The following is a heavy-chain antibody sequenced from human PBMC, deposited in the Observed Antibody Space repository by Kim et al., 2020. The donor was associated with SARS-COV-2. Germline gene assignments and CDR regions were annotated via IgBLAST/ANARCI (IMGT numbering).Heavy chain of an antibody. V-gene: IGHV4-39*01. Sequence: SETLSLTCTVSGGSISSSSYYWGWNRQRPGMGLEGFGSINYSGSTNYNPSLKSRISISADTSKNQFALKLMTVTAADTAAYYCARWGGYESRVYY. CDR3: ARWGGYESRVYY. J-gene: IGHJ6*03. D-gene: IGHD3-22*01. CDR2: INYSGST. CDR1: GGSISSSSYY.